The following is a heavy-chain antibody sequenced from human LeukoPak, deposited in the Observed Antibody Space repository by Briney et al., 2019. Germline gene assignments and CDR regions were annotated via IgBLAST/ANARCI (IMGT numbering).Heavy chain of an antibody. CDR3: ATTTIRLGY. CDR2: MYYRGST. Sequence: SETLSLTCTVSGGSISSSSYYWGWIRQPPGKGLEWIGCMYYRGSTYHNPSLKSRVTISVDTSKNQFSLKLSSVTAADTAVYYCATTTIRLGYWGQGTLVTVSS. V-gene: IGHV4-39*07. CDR1: GGSISSSSYY. J-gene: IGHJ4*02. D-gene: IGHD1-26*01.